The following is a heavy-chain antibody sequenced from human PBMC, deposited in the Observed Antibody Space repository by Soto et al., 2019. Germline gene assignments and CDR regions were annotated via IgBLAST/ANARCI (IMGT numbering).Heavy chain of an antibody. Sequence: GGSLRLSCAASGFSFSSYSMNWLRQAPGKGLEWVSSISSKNNRTGYYTHYADSVKGRFTISRDNAKNSLYLQMNTLRAEDTGIYYCARAGRFVPYGMDVCGQAPTLTVS. V-gene: IGHV3-21*01. J-gene: IGHJ6*02. CDR1: GFSFSSYS. CDR3: ARAGRFVPYGMDV. CDR2: ISSKNNRTGYYT.